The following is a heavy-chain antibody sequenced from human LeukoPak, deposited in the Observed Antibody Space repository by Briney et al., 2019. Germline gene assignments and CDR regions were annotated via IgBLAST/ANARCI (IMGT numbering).Heavy chain of an antibody. CDR1: GFTFSSYW. D-gene: IGHD6-19*01. V-gene: IGHV3-7*01. Sequence: QAGGSLRLSCAASGFTFSSYWMSWIRQAPGKGLEWVANIKQDGSEKYYVDSVKGRFTISRDNAKNSLYLQMNSLRAEDTAVYYCARAAWWQWLVHYYFDYWGQGTLVTVSS. CDR3: ARAAWWQWLVHYYFDY. CDR2: IKQDGSEK. J-gene: IGHJ4*02.